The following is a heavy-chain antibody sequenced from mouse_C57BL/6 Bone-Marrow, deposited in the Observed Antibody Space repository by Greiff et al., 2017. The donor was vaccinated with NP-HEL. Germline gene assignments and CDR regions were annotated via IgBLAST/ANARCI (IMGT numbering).Heavy chain of an antibody. CDR1: GFTFSDAW. V-gene: IGHV6-6*01. D-gene: IGHD2-5*01. CDR2: IRNKANNHAT. J-gene: IGHJ1*03. Sequence: EVKLMESGGGLVQPGGSMKLSCAASGFTFSDAWMDWVRQSPEKGLEWVAEIRNKANNHATYYAESVKGRFTISRDDSKSSVYLQMNSLRAEDTGIYYCTRRGYSKGGYFDVWGTGTTVTVSS. CDR3: TRRGYSKGGYFDV.